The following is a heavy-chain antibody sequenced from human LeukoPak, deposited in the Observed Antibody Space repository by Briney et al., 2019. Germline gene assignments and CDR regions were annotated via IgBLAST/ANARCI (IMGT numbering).Heavy chain of an antibody. V-gene: IGHV3-23*01. CDR1: GFTFSSYG. Sequence: PGGTLRLSCAASGFTFSSYGMSWVRQAPGKGLEWVSAISGSGGSTYYADSVKGRFTISRDNSKNTLYLQMNSLRAEDTAVYYCANEQRAAAGPYYFDYWGQGTLVTVSS. D-gene: IGHD6-13*01. CDR2: ISGSGGST. J-gene: IGHJ4*02. CDR3: ANEQRAAAGPYYFDY.